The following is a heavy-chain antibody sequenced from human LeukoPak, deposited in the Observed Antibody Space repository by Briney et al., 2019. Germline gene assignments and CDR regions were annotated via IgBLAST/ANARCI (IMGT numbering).Heavy chain of an antibody. Sequence: PSETLSLTCAVYGGSFSGYYWSWIRQPPGKGLEWIGYIYYSGSTYYNPSLKSRVTISVDTSKNQFSLKLSSVTAADTAVYYCARESYYDSSGSLSNHYGMDVWGQGTTVTVSS. V-gene: IGHV4-34*01. J-gene: IGHJ6*02. CDR1: GGSFSGYY. D-gene: IGHD3-22*01. CDR2: IYYSGST. CDR3: ARESYYDSSGSLSNHYGMDV.